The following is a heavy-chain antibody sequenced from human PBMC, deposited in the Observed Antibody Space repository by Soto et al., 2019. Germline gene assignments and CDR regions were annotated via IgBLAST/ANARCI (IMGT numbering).Heavy chain of an antibody. CDR1: GFSLTTSGVG. V-gene: IGHV2-5*01. J-gene: IGHJ5*02. D-gene: IGHD5-18*01. Sequence: QITLKESGPMLVKPTQALTLTCTCSGFSLTTSGVGVGWIRQPPGKALEWLALVYWYDDKRYSPSLTNRLTLSRDTSKNQVVLTLTNVDPTDTGTYFCAHKGGFGYRESWGQGIMVTVSS. CDR3: AHKGGFGYRES. CDR2: VYWYDDK.